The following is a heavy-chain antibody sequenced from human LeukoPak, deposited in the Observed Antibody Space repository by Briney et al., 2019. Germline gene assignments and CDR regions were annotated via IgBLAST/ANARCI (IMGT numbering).Heavy chain of an antibody. Sequence: PSGTLSLTCAVSAGSISSGSWWNWVRQPPGKGLEWIGEIYHSGSTNYNPSLKSRVTISVDTSKNQFSLKLSSVTAADTAVYYCARHDASGIDAFDIWGQGTMVTVSS. CDR2: IYHSGST. J-gene: IGHJ3*02. CDR1: AGSISSGSW. CDR3: ARHDASGIDAFDI. D-gene: IGHD3-10*01. V-gene: IGHV4-4*02.